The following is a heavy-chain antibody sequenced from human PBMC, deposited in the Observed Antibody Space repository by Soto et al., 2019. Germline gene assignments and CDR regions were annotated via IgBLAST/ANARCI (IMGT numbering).Heavy chain of an antibody. V-gene: IGHV1-8*01. J-gene: IGHJ1*01. CDR1: GYTFTSYD. CDR2: MNPNNGNT. Sequence: ASVKVSCKASGYTFTSYDISWVRQATGHGLEWMGWMNPNNGNTDYAPKFQGRVTMTMNTSIGTAYMELSSLRSEDTAVYYCARSPRNYYALGSYSYFRHWGQGTLVTVSS. CDR3: ARSPRNYYALGSYSYFRH. D-gene: IGHD3-10*01.